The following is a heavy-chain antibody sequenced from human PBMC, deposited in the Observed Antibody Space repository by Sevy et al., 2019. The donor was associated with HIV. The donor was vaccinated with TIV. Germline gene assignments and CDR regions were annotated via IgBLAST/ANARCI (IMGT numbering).Heavy chain of an antibody. Sequence: RGSLRLSCAASGFTFSSAWMSWVRQAPGKGLEWVGRIQSKTDGGTTDYAASVKGRFTISRDDSVNTLYLQMNSLTTDDTAVYYCTTDTSTGYFDWLLDFDYWGQGTLVTVSS. D-gene: IGHD3-9*01. J-gene: IGHJ4*02. CDR2: IQSKTDGGTT. CDR1: GFTFSSAW. CDR3: TTDTSTGYFDWLLDFDY. V-gene: IGHV3-15*01.